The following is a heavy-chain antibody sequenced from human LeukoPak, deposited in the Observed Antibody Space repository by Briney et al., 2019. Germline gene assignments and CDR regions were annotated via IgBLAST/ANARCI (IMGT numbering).Heavy chain of an antibody. V-gene: IGHV3-21*04. CDR3: AKVRSGNNYYFDY. J-gene: IGHJ4*02. Sequence: PGGSLRLSCAASGFTFSSYSMNWVRQAPGKGLEWVSSISSSSSYIYYADSVKGRFTISRDNAKNSLYLQMNSLRVEDTAVYYCAKVRSGNNYYFDYWGQGTLVTVSS. CDR1: GFTFSSYS. D-gene: IGHD1/OR15-1a*01. CDR2: ISSSSSYI.